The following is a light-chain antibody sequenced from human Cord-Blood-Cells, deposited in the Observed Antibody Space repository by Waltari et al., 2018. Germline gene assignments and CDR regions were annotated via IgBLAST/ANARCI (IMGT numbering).Light chain of an antibody. V-gene: IGKV1-33*01. CDR3: QQYDNLPLT. J-gene: IGKJ4*01. CDR2: DAA. Sequence: DIQMTQSPSSLSASVGDRVSITCQASQDISNYLNWYQQKPGKAPKLLIYDAANLETRVPSRVSGSGAGTDFTFTISSLQPEDIATYYWQQYDNLPLTFGGGTKVEIK. CDR1: QDISNY.